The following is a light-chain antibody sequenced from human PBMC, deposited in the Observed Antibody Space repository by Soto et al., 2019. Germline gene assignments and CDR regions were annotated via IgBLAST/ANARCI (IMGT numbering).Light chain of an antibody. V-gene: IGLV2-23*03. CDR3: CSYAGSSTLPDYV. Sequence: QSALTQPASVSGSPGQSITISCTGTSSDVGSYNLVSWYQQHPGKAPKLMIYEGSKRPSGVSNRFSGSKSGNTASLTISGLQAEDEADYYCCSYAGSSTLPDYVFGTGTKVTVL. J-gene: IGLJ1*01. CDR1: SSDVGSYNL. CDR2: EGS.